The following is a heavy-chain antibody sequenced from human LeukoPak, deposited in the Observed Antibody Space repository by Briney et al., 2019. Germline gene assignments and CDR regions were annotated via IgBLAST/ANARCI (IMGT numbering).Heavy chain of an antibody. CDR1: GYTFSSYG. CDR2: ISAYNGNT. J-gene: IGHJ4*02. V-gene: IGHV1-18*01. CDR3: ARDPAYYDDSSGYEFDY. Sequence: GASVKVSCKASGYTFSSYGISWVRQAPGQGLEWMGWISAYNGNTNYAQKLQGRVTMTTDTSTSTAYMELRSLRSDDTAVYYCARDPAYYDDSSGYEFDYWGQGTLVTVSS. D-gene: IGHD3-22*01.